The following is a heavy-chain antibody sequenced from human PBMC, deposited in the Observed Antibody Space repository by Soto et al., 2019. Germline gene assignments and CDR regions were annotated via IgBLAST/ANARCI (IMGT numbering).Heavy chain of an antibody. V-gene: IGHV1-69*13. CDR3: ARHDCISSSCYYYYYYSMDV. J-gene: IGHJ6*02. CDR2: IIHIFDTA. CDR1: GGTFSRYA. D-gene: IGHD2-2*01. Sequence: EASVKGSCKTSGGTFSRYAIGWVRQATGQGLEWMGGIIHIFDTANYAQKFQGRVTITEDESTSTAYMELSSLRSEDTAVYYCARHDCISSSCYYYYYYSMDVWVQGTTVTVSS.